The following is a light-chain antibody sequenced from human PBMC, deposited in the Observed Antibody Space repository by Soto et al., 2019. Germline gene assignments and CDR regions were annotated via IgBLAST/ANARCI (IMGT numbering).Light chain of an antibody. CDR3: SSYAGTFYV. V-gene: IGLV2-8*01. J-gene: IGLJ1*01. Sequence: QSALTQPPSASGSPGQSVTISCTGTSSDVGGYNYVSWYQQQPGKAPKIMIYEVSKRPSGVPDRFSGSKSGNTASLTVSGLQDDDEAEYYCSSYAGTFYVFGTGNTLTVL. CDR2: EVS. CDR1: SSDVGGYNY.